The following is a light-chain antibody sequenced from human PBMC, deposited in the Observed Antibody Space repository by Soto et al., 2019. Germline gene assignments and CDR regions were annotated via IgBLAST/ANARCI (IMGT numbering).Light chain of an antibody. CDR1: QSVRNSY. V-gene: IGKV3-20*01. Sequence: IVLTHAPGTLSLSPWERASLSCRSIQSVRNSYLAWYQQKPGQAPRLLIYGAYTRATGIPVRFSGSGSGTDFTLTISRLEPEDFAVYYCQQYGSSPPVTFGQGTKVDIK. CDR3: QQYGSSPPVT. J-gene: IGKJ1*01. CDR2: GAY.